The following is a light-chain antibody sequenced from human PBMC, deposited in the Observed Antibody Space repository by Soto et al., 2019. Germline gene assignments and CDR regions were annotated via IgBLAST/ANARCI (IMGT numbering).Light chain of an antibody. CDR3: HQYTNWPYT. Sequence: EIVMTQSPATLSVSPGERASLSCRASQSVGSNLAWYQQTAGQAPRLLIYGASTRATGIPARFSGSGSGTEFTLTISSLQSEDFAVYSCHQYTNWPYTFGQGTKLEIK. V-gene: IGKV3-15*01. J-gene: IGKJ2*01. CDR1: QSVGSN. CDR2: GAS.